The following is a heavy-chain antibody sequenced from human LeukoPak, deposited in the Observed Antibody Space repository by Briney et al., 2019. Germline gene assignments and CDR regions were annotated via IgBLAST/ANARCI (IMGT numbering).Heavy chain of an antibody. CDR1: RFTFSNYA. CDR2: ISTIGGNT. D-gene: IGHD6-6*01. J-gene: IGHJ4*02. CDR3: AKEPALSSSSPFDY. Sequence: PGGSLRLSCVASRFTFSNYAMSWVRQSPGKGLEWVSAISTIGGNTYYADSVKGRFTIHRDNSKTTLYLQMKSLRAEDTAVYYCAKEPALSSSSPFDYWGQGTLVTVYS. V-gene: IGHV3-23*01.